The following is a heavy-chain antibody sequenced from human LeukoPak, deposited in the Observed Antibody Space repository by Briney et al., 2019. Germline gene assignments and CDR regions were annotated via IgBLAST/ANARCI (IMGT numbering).Heavy chain of an antibody. CDR2: IDPSGGST. Sequence: ASVNVSCKASGYTFTSYYMHWVRQAPGQGLEWMGIIDPSGGSTSYAQKFQGRVTMTRDTSASTAYMELSSLRSEDTAVYYCARDPDSYGYLYYFDSWGQGTLVTVSS. J-gene: IGHJ4*02. CDR3: ARDPDSYGYLYYFDS. CDR1: GYTFTSYY. D-gene: IGHD5-18*01. V-gene: IGHV1-46*01.